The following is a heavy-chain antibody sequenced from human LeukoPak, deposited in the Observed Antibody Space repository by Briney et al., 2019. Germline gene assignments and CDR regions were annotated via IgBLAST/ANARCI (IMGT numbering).Heavy chain of an antibody. CDR1: GFTFSNYA. J-gene: IGHJ4*02. Sequence: GGSLRLSCAASGFTFSNYAMSWVRQAPGKGLEWVSVTSGSGGNTYYADSVKGRFTISRDNSKNTLYLQMNSLRAEDTAVYYCAKDSGYGSGWYTHWGQGTLVTVSS. CDR2: TSGSGGNT. CDR3: AKDSGYGSGWYTH. D-gene: IGHD6-19*01. V-gene: IGHV3-23*01.